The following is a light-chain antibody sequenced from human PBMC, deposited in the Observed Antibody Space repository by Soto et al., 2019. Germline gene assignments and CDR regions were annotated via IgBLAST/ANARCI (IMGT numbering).Light chain of an antibody. V-gene: IGKV1-27*01. J-gene: IGKJ1*01. CDR1: QGISNY. CDR2: AAS. CDR3: QKYNSAPCT. Sequence: DIQMTQSPSSLSASVGDRVTITCRASQGISNYLAWYQQKPGKVPKLLIYAASTLQSGVPSRFSGSGSGTDFTLTITSLHPEAVAINYCQKYNSAPCTFGQGTKVEIK.